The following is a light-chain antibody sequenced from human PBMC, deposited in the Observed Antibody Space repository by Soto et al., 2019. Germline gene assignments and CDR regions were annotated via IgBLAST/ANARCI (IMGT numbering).Light chain of an antibody. J-gene: IGKJ1*01. V-gene: IGKV3-11*01. CDR2: NTS. Sequence: EIVLTQSPATLSLSPGERAPLSCRASQSLSRHLAWYQQIPGQAPRLLIYNTSNRATGIPARFSGSGSGTDFTLTISNLEPEDFAVYFCQQRSNWPTFGQGTKVDIK. CDR1: QSLSRH. CDR3: QQRSNWPT.